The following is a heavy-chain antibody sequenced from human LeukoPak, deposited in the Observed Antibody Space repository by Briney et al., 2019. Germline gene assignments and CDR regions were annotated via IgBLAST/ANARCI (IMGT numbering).Heavy chain of an antibody. CDR1: GYSFTSYW. V-gene: IGHV5-51*01. CDR2: IYPGDSDT. J-gene: IGHJ4*02. D-gene: IGHD6-19*01. Sequence: GEPLKISCKGSGYSFTSYWIGWVRQMPGKGLECMGIIYPGDSDTRYSPSFQGQVTISADKSTSTAYLQWSSLKASDTAMYYCARRSSGWYQDYWGQGTLVTVSS. CDR3: ARRSSGWYQDY.